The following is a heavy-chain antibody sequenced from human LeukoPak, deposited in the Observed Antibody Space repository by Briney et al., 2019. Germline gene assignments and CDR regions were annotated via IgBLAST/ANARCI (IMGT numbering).Heavy chain of an antibody. CDR1: GFTFSSYW. V-gene: IGHV3-74*03. J-gene: IGHJ2*01. Sequence: GGSLRLSCAASGFTFSSYWMHWVRQAPGKGLMWVSGINTDGSSTMYADSVKGRFTISRDNAKNTLYLQMNSLRAEDTAVYYCARVKTYWYFDLWGRGTLVTVSS. CDR3: ARVKTYWYFDL. CDR2: INTDGSST.